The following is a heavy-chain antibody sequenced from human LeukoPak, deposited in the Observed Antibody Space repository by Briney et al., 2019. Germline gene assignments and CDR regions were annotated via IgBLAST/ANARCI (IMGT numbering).Heavy chain of an antibody. CDR3: ARDRNYDSSGYMTPTPLALDY. D-gene: IGHD3-22*01. CDR1: GFTFSSYA. Sequence: GGSLRLSCAAAGFTFSSYAMHWVRQAPGKGLEWVAVISYDGRYKYYADSVKGRFTISRDNSKNTLYLQMNSLRAEDTAGYYCARDRNYDSSGYMTPTPLALDYWGQGTLVTVSS. V-gene: IGHV3-30*04. J-gene: IGHJ4*02. CDR2: ISYDGRYK.